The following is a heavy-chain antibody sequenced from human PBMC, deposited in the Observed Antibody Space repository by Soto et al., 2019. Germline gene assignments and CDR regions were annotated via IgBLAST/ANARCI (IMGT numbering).Heavy chain of an antibody. CDR1: GFTFSNAW. Sequence: GGSLRLSCAASGFTFSNAWMSWVRQAPGKGLEWVGRIKSKTDGGTTDYAAPVKGRFTISRDDSKNMLYLQMNSLKTEDTAVYYCPQHLPSLYGSGSYYWGQGTLVTVSS. D-gene: IGHD3-10*01. CDR2: IKSKTDGGTT. CDR3: PQHLPSLYGSGSYY. J-gene: IGHJ4*02. V-gene: IGHV3-15*01.